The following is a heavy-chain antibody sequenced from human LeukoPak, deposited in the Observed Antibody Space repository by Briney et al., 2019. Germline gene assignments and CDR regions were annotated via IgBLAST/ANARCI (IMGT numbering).Heavy chain of an antibody. CDR1: GFTFSSYW. CDR3: ARGSCSNIRCHDAFDI. V-gene: IGHV3-53*01. Sequence: GSLRLSCAASGFTFSSYWMSWVRQAPGKGLECVSIIYSGGDTYYTDSVKGRFSVSRDNSKNTLYLQMNSLRVDDTAVYYCARGSCSNIRCHDAFDIWGQGTMVTVSS. D-gene: IGHD2-2*01. CDR2: IYSGGDT. J-gene: IGHJ3*02.